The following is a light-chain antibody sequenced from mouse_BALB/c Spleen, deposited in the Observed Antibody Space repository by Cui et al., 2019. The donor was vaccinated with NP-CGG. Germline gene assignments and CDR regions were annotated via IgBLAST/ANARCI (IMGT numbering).Light chain of an antibody. CDR1: TGAVTTSNY. Sequence: AVVTQESALTTSPGETVTLTCRSSTGAVTTSNYANWVQEKPDHLFTGLIGGTNNRAPGVPARFSGSLIGDKAALTITGAQTEDEAIYFCAVWYRNHWVFGGGTKLTVL. CDR2: GTN. J-gene: IGLJ1*01. V-gene: IGLV1*01. CDR3: AVWYRNHWV.